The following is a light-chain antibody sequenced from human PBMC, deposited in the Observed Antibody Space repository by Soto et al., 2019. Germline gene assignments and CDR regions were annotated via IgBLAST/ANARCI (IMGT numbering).Light chain of an antibody. CDR1: SSDIGAYDY. CDR3: SSYTSSSTLG. V-gene: IGLV2-14*01. CDR2: EVN. J-gene: IGLJ1*01. Sequence: QSALTQPASLSGSPGQSITISCTGTSSDIGAYDYVSWFQQHPGKAPKLMISEVNNRPSGVSNRFSGSKSGNTASLTISGLQAEDEADYYCSSYTSSSTLGFGTGTKLTVL.